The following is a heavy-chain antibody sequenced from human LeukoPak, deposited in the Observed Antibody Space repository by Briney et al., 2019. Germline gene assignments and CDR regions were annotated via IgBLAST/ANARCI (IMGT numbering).Heavy chain of an antibody. V-gene: IGHV4-59*02. J-gene: IGHJ4*02. D-gene: IGHD6-19*01. CDR3: AREAPGGSGWTYFDY. CDR1: GGSVSGHY. Sequence: SETLSLTCAVSGGSVSGHYWDWIRQPPGKGLEWIGYIYASGSADYHPSLKSRVTISLDTSENHVSLRLTSVTAEDTAVYYCAREAPGGSGWTYFDYWGQGSLVTVSS. CDR2: IYASGSA.